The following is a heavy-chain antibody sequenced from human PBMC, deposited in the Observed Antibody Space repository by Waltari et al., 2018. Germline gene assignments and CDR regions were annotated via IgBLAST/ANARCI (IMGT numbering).Heavy chain of an antibody. CDR1: GFTFSSYG. CDR2: IWYDGSNK. J-gene: IGHJ4*02. V-gene: IGHV3-33*01. CDR3: AGLYSGYDYFDY. Sequence: QVQLVESGGGVVQPGRSLRLSCAASGFTFSSYGMHWVRQAPGKGLEWVAVIWYDGSNKYYADSVKGRFTISRDNSKNTLYLQMNSLRAEDTAVYYCAGLYSGYDYFDYWGQGTLVTVSS. D-gene: IGHD5-12*01.